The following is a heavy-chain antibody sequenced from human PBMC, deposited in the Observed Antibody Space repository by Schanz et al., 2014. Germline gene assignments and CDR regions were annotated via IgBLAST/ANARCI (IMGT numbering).Heavy chain of an antibody. CDR1: GLIFSNYV. D-gene: IGHD4-17*01. CDR3: ARKMKLGVYGGKGHDSLDI. J-gene: IGHJ3*02. CDR2: LSEGGGGT. V-gene: IGHV3-23*01. Sequence: EVQLLESGGGLVQPGGSLKLSCAASGLIFSNYVMSWVRQAPGKGLEWVSALSEGGGGTHYADSVRGRFTISRDNSKNTLYLQMNSLSAEDTAVYYCARKMKLGVYGGKGHDSLDIWGQGTMVTVSS.